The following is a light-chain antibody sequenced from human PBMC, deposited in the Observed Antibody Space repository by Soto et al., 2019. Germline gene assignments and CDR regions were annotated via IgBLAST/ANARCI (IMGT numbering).Light chain of an antibody. V-gene: IGKV3-20*01. CDR1: QSVTIGY. Sequence: TQSPGTLSLSPGERATLSCRASQSVTIGYLAWLQKQPGHAPRLLIYGARTRATGVADRFSASGSRTYFFLTSSRLEHEVAAVYYCQNYGTSPWTFGEGTKVDFK. J-gene: IGKJ1*01. CDR2: GAR. CDR3: QNYGTSPWT.